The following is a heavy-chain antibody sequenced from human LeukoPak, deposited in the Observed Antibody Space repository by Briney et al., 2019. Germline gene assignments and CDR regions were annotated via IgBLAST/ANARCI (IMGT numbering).Heavy chain of an antibody. V-gene: IGHV1-46*01. CDR1: GYAFTNYY. J-gene: IGHJ4*02. CDR2: INPSGGST. Sequence: ASEKVSCKSSGYAFTNYYMHWVRQAPGQGLEWMGIINPSGGSTIYAQKFQGRVTMTRDTSTSTIYMELSSLRSEDTAVYYCARRNSHIGSYRPSYYFDYWGQGTLVTVSS. D-gene: IGHD1-26*01. CDR3: ARRNSHIGSYRPSYYFDY.